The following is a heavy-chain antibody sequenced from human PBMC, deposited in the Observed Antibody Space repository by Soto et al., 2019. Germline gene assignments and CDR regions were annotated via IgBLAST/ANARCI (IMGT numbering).Heavy chain of an antibody. CDR2: IIPILGIA. D-gene: IGHD3-10*01. Sequence: QVQLVQSGAEVKKPGSSVKVSCKASGGTFSSYTISWVRQAPGQGLEWMGRIIPILGIANYAQKFQGRVTITADKSTSTADMELSSLRSEDTAVYYCASRMSSGYFYGMDVWGQGTTVTVSS. CDR3: ASRMSSGYFYGMDV. J-gene: IGHJ6*02. V-gene: IGHV1-69*02. CDR1: GGTFSSYT.